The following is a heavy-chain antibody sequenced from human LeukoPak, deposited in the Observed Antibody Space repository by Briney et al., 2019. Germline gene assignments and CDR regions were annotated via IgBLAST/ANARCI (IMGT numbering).Heavy chain of an antibody. Sequence: GGSLRLSCAASGFTFDDYGMSWVRHAPGKGLEWVSGINWNGGSTGYADSVKGRFTISRDNAKNSLYLQMNSLRAEDTALYYCARGTGGSYFDYWGQGTLVTVSS. CDR1: GFTFDDYG. CDR3: ARGTGGSYFDY. J-gene: IGHJ4*02. V-gene: IGHV3-20*04. D-gene: IGHD2-8*02. CDR2: INWNGGST.